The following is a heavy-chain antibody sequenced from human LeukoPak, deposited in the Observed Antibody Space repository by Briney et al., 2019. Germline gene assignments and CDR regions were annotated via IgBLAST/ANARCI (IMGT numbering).Heavy chain of an antibody. Sequence: GGSLRLSCAASGFTVSSNYMSWVRQAPGKGLEWVSVIYSGGSTYYADSVKGRFTISRDNSKNTLYLQMNSLRAEDTAVYYCAKAGYFLKYYFDYWGQGTLVTVSS. V-gene: IGHV3-53*01. D-gene: IGHD6-13*01. CDR3: AKAGYFLKYYFDY. CDR2: IYSGGST. J-gene: IGHJ4*02. CDR1: GFTVSSNY.